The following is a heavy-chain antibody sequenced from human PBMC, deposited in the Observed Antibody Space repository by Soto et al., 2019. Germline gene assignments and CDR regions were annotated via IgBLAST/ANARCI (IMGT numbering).Heavy chain of an antibody. Sequence: ASVKVSCKASGYIFTDYYMHWVRQAPGQELGWMGRINPNSGGTNYAQKFQGRVTMTRDTSISTAYMELSRLRSDDTAVYYCARTTPTLYDFWSGPDDYYYGMGVWGQGTTVTVSS. D-gene: IGHD3-3*01. V-gene: IGHV1-2*06. CDR2: INPNSGGT. CDR1: GYIFTDYY. CDR3: ARTTPTLYDFWSGPDDYYYGMGV. J-gene: IGHJ6*02.